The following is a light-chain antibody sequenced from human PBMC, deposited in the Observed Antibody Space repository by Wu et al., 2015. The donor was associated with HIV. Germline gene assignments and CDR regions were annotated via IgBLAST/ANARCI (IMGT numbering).Light chain of an antibody. J-gene: IGKJ1*01. CDR3: QQYNNWPPWT. CDR1: QSVTSD. CDR2: GAS. Sequence: EIVMTQSPGTLSVSPGERATLPCKSSQSVTSDLAWYHQKFGQAPRLLIYGASTRATGIPARFSGSGSGTEFTLTISSMQSEDFAVYYCQQYNNWPPWTFGQGTKVEIK. V-gene: IGKV3-15*01.